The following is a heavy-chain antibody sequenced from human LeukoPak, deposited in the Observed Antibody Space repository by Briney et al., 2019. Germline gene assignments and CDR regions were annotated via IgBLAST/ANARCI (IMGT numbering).Heavy chain of an antibody. J-gene: IGHJ4*02. V-gene: IGHV3-74*01. Sequence: GGSLRLSCAASGFTFSSYWMHWVRQIPGKGLVWVSRIDSDGSDRTYADSVKGRFTISRDYAKNTLYLQMNSLRADDTAVYYCARGSFPSYNPLFDYWGQGTLVTVSS. D-gene: IGHD1-14*01. CDR3: ARGSFPSYNPLFDY. CDR2: IDSDGSDR. CDR1: GFTFSSYW.